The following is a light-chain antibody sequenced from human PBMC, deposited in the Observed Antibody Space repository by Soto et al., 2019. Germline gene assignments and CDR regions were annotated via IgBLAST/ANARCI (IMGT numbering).Light chain of an antibody. Sequence: DIQMTQSPSTLSASVGDRVTITFRTSQSISGWLAWYQQKPGKAPKFLIYDASSLESGVPSRFSGSGSGTEFTLTITSLQPDDFATYYCQQYKSYWTFGQGTKVDIK. J-gene: IGKJ1*01. CDR1: QSISGW. V-gene: IGKV1-5*01. CDR3: QQYKSYWT. CDR2: DAS.